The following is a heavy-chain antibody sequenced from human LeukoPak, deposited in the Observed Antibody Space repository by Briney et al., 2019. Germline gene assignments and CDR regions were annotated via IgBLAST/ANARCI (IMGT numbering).Heavy chain of an antibody. D-gene: IGHD4/OR15-4a*01. CDR3: ARLPGYFGAS. Sequence: EASVKVSCKASGYPFTSYDLNWVRQAPGQRLGWMGCMNVKSGTADYAPKFQGRVTMTRNTSISTAYMELSSLRPEDTAVYYCARLPGYFGASWGQGTLVTVSS. J-gene: IGHJ5*02. CDR2: MNVKSGTA. CDR1: GYPFTSYD. V-gene: IGHV1-8*01.